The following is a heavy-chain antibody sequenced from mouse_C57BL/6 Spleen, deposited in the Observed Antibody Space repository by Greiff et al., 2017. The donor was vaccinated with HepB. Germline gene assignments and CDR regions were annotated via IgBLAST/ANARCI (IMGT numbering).Heavy chain of an antibody. V-gene: IGHV3-6*01. J-gene: IGHJ3*01. CDR1: GYSITSGYY. Sequence: EVQLQESGPGLVKPSQSLSLTCSVPGYSITSGYYWNWIRQFPGNKLEWMGYISYDGSNNYNPSLKNRISITRDTSKNQFFLKLNSVTTEDTATYYCARGYSNYEAWFAYWGQGTLVTVSA. CDR2: ISYDGSN. CDR3: ARGYSNYEAWFAY. D-gene: IGHD2-5*01.